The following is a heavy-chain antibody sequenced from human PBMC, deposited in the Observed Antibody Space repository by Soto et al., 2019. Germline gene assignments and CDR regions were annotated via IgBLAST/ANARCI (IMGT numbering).Heavy chain of an antibody. D-gene: IGHD3-22*01. CDR2: IRTKANSYAT. CDR3: TRWNEQNYYDSSGYRGDFDY. Sequence: VQLVESGGGLVQPGGSLKLSCAASGFTFSGAAMHWVRQASGKGLEWVGRIRTKANSYATEYDASVKGRFTISRDDSKNTAYLQMNSLKTEDTAVYYCTRWNEQNYYDSSGYRGDFDYWGQGTLVTVSS. CDR1: GFTFSGAA. J-gene: IGHJ4*02. V-gene: IGHV3-73*02.